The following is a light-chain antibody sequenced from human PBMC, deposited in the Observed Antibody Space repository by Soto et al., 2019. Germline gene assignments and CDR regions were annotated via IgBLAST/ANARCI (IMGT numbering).Light chain of an antibody. CDR1: SSDVGGYNY. Sequence: QSALTQPASVSGSPGQSITISCTGTSSDVGGYNYVSWYQHHPGKAPQLVIYEVNNRPSGVSNRFSGSKSGNTASLTISGLQADDEADYYCSSYTSISTYVFGSGTKVTVL. V-gene: IGLV2-14*01. J-gene: IGLJ1*01. CDR2: EVN. CDR3: SSYTSISTYV.